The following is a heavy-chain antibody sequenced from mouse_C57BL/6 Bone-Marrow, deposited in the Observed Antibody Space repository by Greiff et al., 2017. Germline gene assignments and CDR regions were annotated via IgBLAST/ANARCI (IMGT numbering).Heavy chain of an antibody. CDR2: INPGSGGT. D-gene: IGHD1-1*01. CDR1: GYAFTNYL. CDR3: ARGGSSLFDY. V-gene: IGHV1-54*01. J-gene: IGHJ2*01. Sequence: QVQLQQSGAELVRPGTSVKVSCKASGYAFTNYLIEWVKQRPGQGLEWIGVINPGSGGTNYNEKFKGKATLTADKSSSTAYMQLSSLTSEDSAFYFCARGGSSLFDYWGQGTTLTVSS.